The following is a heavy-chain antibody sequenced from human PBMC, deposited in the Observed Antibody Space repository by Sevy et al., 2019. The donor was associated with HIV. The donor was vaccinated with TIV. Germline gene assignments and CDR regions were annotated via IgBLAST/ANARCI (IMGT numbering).Heavy chain of an antibody. Sequence: GGSLRLSCAASGFTFSSYAMSWVRQAPGKELEWVSAISGSGGSTYYADSVKGRFTISRDNSKNTLYLQMNSLRAEDTAVYYCAKEYYDFWSGYPNWFDPWGQGTLVTVSS. V-gene: IGHV3-23*01. CDR3: AKEYYDFWSGYPNWFDP. J-gene: IGHJ5*02. CDR1: GFTFSSYA. CDR2: ISGSGGST. D-gene: IGHD3-3*01.